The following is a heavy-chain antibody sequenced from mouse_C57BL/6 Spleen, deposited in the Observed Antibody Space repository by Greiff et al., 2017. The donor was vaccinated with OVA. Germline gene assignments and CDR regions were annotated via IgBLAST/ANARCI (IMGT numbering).Heavy chain of an antibody. D-gene: IGHD2-5*01. CDR1: GYAFSSSW. CDR3: ARRGSNYENYFDY. J-gene: IGHJ2*01. CDR2: IYPGDGDT. V-gene: IGHV1-82*01. Sequence: VQLQESGPELVKPGASVKISCKASGYAFSSSWMNWVKQRPGKGLEWIGRIYPGDGDTNYNGKFKGKATLTADKSSSIAYMQLSSLTSEDSAVYFCARRGSNYENYFDYWGQGTTLTVSS.